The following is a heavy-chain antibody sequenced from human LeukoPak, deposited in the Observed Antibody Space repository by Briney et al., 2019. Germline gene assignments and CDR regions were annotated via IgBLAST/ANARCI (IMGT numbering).Heavy chain of an antibody. CDR1: GFTFDDYA. CDR2: FSWNSGSI. V-gene: IGHV3-9*03. Sequence: PGRSLRLSCAASGFTFDDYAMHWVRQAPGKGLEWVSGFSWNSGSIGYADSVKGRFTISRDNAKNSLYLQMNSLRAEGMALYYCAKDYCSSTSCYVGSWGQGTLVTVSS. CDR3: AKDYCSSTSCYVGS. D-gene: IGHD2-2*01. J-gene: IGHJ5*02.